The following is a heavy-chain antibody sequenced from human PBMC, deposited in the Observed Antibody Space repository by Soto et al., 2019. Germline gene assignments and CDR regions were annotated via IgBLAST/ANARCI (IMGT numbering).Heavy chain of an antibody. D-gene: IGHD6-13*01. V-gene: IGHV4-39*01. J-gene: IGHJ4*02. CDR3: ARQPLRYSSSWYDGEFEY. Sequence: KSSETLSLTCTVSAGSVSSRSYFWGWLRQPPGKGLEWIGSIYHSGSTYYNPSLKSRLTISVDTSKNQFSLKVNSVTAADTGVYYCARQPLRYSSSWYDGEFEYWGQGILVTVSS. CDR1: AGSVSSRSYF. CDR2: IYHSGST.